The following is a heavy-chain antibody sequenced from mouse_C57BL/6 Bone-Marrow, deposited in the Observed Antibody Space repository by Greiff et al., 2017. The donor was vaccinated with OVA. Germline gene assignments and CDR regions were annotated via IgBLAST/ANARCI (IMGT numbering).Heavy chain of an antibody. Sequence: VQLKQSGPELVKPGASVKMSCKASGYTFTDYNMHWVKQSHGKSLEWIGYINPNNGGTSYNQKFKGKATLTVNKSSSTAYMELRSLTSEDSAVYYCARGRGLRQYYFDYWGQGTTLTVSS. V-gene: IGHV1-22*01. CDR2: INPNNGGT. J-gene: IGHJ2*01. CDR1: GYTFTDYN. CDR3: ARGRGLRQYYFDY. D-gene: IGHD2-4*01.